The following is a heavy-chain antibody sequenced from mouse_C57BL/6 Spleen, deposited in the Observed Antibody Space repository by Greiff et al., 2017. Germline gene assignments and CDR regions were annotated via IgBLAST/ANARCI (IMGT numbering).Heavy chain of an antibody. V-gene: IGHV1-64*01. CDR3: ARSCYYYGSSYWYFDV. CDR1: GYTFTSYW. D-gene: IGHD1-1*01. Sequence: QVQLQQPGAELVKPGASVKLSCKASGYTFTSYWMHWVKQRPGQGLEWIGMIHPNSGSTNYNEKFKSKATLTVDKSSSTAYMKLSSLTSEDSAVYYCARSCYYYGSSYWYFDVWGTGTTVTVSS. CDR2: IHPNSGST. J-gene: IGHJ1*03.